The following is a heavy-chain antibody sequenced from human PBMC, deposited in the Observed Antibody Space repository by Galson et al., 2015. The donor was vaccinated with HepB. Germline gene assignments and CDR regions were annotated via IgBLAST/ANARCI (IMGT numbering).Heavy chain of an antibody. CDR1: GYTFTSYY. D-gene: IGHD3-22*01. CDR2: INPSGGST. CDR3: ARDYSIRGGGSGYYYGY. Sequence: QSGAEVKKPGASVKVSCKASGYTFTSYYMHWVRQAPGQGLEWMGIINPSGGSTSYAQKFQGRVTMTRDTSTSTVYMELSSLRSEDTAVYYCARDYSIRGGGSGYYYGYWGQGTLVTVSS. V-gene: IGHV1-46*01. J-gene: IGHJ4*02.